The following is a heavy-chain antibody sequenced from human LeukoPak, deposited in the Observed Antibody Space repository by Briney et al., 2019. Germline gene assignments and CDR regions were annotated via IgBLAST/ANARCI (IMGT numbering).Heavy chain of an antibody. CDR2: IYTGRST. V-gene: IGHV4-4*07. D-gene: IGHD3-10*01. CDR3: ARYGSGRLGYYFDY. Sequence: PSETLSLTCTVSGGSISTYFWSWIRQPAGKGLEWIGRIYTGRSTNYNPSLTSRVTMSIHTSKNQFSLKLSSVTAADTAVYYCARYGSGRLGYYFDYWGQGTLVTVSS. CDR1: GGSISTYF. J-gene: IGHJ4*02.